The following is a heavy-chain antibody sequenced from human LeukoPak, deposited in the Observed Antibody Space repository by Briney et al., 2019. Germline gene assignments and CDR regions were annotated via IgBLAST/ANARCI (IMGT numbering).Heavy chain of an antibody. D-gene: IGHD2-15*01. CDR1: GYTFTGYY. V-gene: IGHV1-2*02. CDR3: ARLYCSGGSCYSEGWFDP. CDR2: INPNSGGT. J-gene: IGHJ5*02. Sequence: GASVKVSCRASGYTFTGYYMHWVRQAPGQGLEWMGWINPNSGGTNYAQKFQGRVTMTRDTSISTAYMELSRLRSDDTAVYYCARLYCSGGSCYSEGWFDPWGQGTLVTVSS.